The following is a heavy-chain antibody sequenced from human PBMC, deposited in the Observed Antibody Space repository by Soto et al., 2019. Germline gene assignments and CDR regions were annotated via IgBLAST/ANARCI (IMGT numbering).Heavy chain of an antibody. J-gene: IGHJ4*02. D-gene: IGHD3-16*01. CDR3: AKGPAGGDTHRSADY. Sequence: PGGSLRLSCAASGFTFSNYGMHWVRQAPGKGLEWVAVIRSDGSNEYYADSVKGRFTISRDNPKHTLYLQMNSLRAEDTAVYYCAKGPAGGDTHRSADYWGQGALVT. CDR2: IRSDGSNE. V-gene: IGHV3-30*18. CDR1: GFTFSNYG.